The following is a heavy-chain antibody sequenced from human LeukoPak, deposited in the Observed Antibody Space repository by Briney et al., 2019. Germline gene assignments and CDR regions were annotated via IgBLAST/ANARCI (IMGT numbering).Heavy chain of an antibody. CDR2: IYYSGGT. J-gene: IGHJ6*03. V-gene: IGHV4-59*11. CDR3: ASGSPGYYDFWSGYSPYYYYMDV. Sequence: PSETLSLTCTVSGGSISSHYWSWIRQPPGKGLEWIGYIYYSGGTNYNPSLKSRVTISVDTSKNQFSLKLSSVTAADTAVYYCASGSPGYYDFWSGYSPYYYYMDVWGKGTTVTVSS. CDR1: GGSISSHY. D-gene: IGHD3-3*01.